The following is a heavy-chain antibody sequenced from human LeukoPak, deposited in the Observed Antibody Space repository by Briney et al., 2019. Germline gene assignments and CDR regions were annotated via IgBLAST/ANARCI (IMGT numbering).Heavy chain of an antibody. V-gene: IGHV3-23*01. J-gene: IGHJ4*02. CDR3: AKDRQPSHSSGWYPLDY. CDR2: ISGNGGST. D-gene: IGHD6-19*01. CDR1: GFTFSSYA. Sequence: GGSLRLSCAASGFTFSSYAMSWVRQAPGKELEWVSGISGNGGSTYYADSVKGRFTISRDNSKNTLWLQMNSLRAEDTAVYYCAKDRQPSHSSGWYPLDYWGQGTLVTVSS.